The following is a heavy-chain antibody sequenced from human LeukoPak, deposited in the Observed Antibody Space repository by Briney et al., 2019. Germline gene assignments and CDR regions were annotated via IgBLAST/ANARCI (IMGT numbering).Heavy chain of an antibody. D-gene: IGHD6-13*01. Sequence: GGSLRLSCAASGFTVSSNYMSWVRQAPGKGLEWVSVIYSGGSTYYSDSVKGRFTISRDNSKNTLYLQMNSLRADDTAVYYCARIYPRLAAAGNWGQGTLVTVSS. CDR1: GFTVSSNY. CDR2: IYSGGST. V-gene: IGHV3-66*01. CDR3: ARIYPRLAAAGN. J-gene: IGHJ4*02.